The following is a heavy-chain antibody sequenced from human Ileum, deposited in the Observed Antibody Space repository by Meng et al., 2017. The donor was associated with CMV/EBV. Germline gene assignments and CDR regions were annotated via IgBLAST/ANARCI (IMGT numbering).Heavy chain of an antibody. J-gene: IGHJ4*02. D-gene: IGHD3-10*01. CDR1: GFTFNNYW. V-gene: IGHV3-7*01. CDR3: AKAPDGSGSLYYFDS. Sequence: GGSLRLSCVVSGFTFNNYWMTWVRQAPGKGLEWVANINQDGSEKYYVDSVKGRFTVSRDNAKNSLYLQMNSLRAEDTAEYYCAKAPDGSGSLYYFDSWGQGTLVTISS. CDR2: INQDGSEK.